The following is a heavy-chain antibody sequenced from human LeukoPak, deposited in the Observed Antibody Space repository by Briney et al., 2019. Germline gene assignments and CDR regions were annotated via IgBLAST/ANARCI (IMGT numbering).Heavy chain of an antibody. CDR3: ARDGETAPPYGMDV. Sequence: PSETLSLTCAVYGGSFSGYYWSWIRQPPGKGLEWIGEINHSGSTNYNPSLKSRVTISVDTSKNQFSLKLSSVTAADTAVYYCARDGETAPPYGMDVWGQGTTVTVSS. CDR1: GGSFSGYY. J-gene: IGHJ6*02. D-gene: IGHD2-21*02. V-gene: IGHV4-34*01. CDR2: INHSGST.